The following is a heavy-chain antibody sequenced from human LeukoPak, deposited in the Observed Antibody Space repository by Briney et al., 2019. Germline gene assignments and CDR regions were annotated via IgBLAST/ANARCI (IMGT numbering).Heavy chain of an antibody. CDR2: ISGSGGST. D-gene: IGHD4-17*01. Sequence: GGSLRLSCAASGFTFSSYGMSWVRQAPGKGLEWVSSISGSGGSTYYADSVKGRFTISRDNSKNTLYLQMNSLRAEDTAVYYCARDRVTTSSHWYLDLWGRGTLVTVSS. V-gene: IGHV3-23*01. CDR3: ARDRVTTSSHWYLDL. CDR1: GFTFSSYG. J-gene: IGHJ2*01.